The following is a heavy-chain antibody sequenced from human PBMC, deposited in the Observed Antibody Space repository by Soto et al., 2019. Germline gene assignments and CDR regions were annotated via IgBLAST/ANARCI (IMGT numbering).Heavy chain of an antibody. D-gene: IGHD2-15*01. V-gene: IGHV3-53*01. J-gene: IGHJ6*04. CDR2: IYSGGST. CDR1: GFTVSSNY. CDR3: ASPGYCSGGSCDSASYYYYEGMAV. Sequence: WGSLRLSCAASGFTVSSNYMSWFRQAPGKGLEWVSVIYSGGSTYYADSVKGRFTISRDNSKDTLYLQMNSLRAEDTAVYYCASPGYCSGGSCDSASYYYYEGMAVWGKGTTVTVSS.